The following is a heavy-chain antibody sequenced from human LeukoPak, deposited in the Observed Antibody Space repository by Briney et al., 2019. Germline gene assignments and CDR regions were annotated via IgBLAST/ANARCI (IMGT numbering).Heavy chain of an antibody. Sequence: GGSLRLSCAASGFTFSSYWMHWVRQAPGKGLEWVANIKQDGSEKYYVDSVKGRFTISRDNAKNSLYAREGFGVVRYYYYYMDVWGKGTTVTVSS. CDR3: V. CDR1: GFTFSSYW. J-gene: IGHJ6*03. CDR2: IKQDGSEK. D-gene: IGHD3-3*01. V-gene: IGHV3-7*01.